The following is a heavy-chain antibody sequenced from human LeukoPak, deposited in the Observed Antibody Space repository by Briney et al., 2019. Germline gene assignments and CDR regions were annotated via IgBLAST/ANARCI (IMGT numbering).Heavy chain of an antibody. V-gene: IGHV3-74*01. CDR1: GFTFSSYW. Sequence: GGSLRLSCAVSGFTFSSYWMHWVRQAPGKGLVWVSRINSDGSSTSYADSVKGRFTISRDNSKNTLYLQMNSLRAEDTAVYYCAKDVLLWFGELLVPYYFDYWGQGTLVTVSS. D-gene: IGHD3-10*01. CDR3: AKDVLLWFGELLVPYYFDY. CDR2: INSDGSST. J-gene: IGHJ4*02.